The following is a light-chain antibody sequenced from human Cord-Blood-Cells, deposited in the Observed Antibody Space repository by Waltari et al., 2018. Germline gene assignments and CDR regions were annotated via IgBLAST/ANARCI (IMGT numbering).Light chain of an antibody. J-gene: IGLJ1*01. CDR3: SSYTSSSTPYV. Sequence: QSALTQPASVSGSPGQSITISCTGTSSDVGGYNYVSWYQQHPGKAPQLMIYDVSNRPSGVSNRCSGSKSGNTASLTISGLQAEDEADYYCSSYTSSSTPYVFGTGTKVTVL. CDR2: DVS. CDR1: SSDVGGYNY. V-gene: IGLV2-14*01.